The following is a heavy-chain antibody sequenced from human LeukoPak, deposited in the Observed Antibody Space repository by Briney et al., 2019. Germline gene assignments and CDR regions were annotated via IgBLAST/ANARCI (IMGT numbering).Heavy chain of an antibody. D-gene: IGHD2-21*02. V-gene: IGHV3-48*03. Sequence: PGGSLRLSCAASGFASSTYEFNWVRQAPGKGLEWVSYISSCGTTYYSESVRGRFTLSRDNAKNSLYLQMNSLRAEDTAVYYCARETADCGGDCYDYWGQGTLVTVSS. CDR1: GFASSTYE. J-gene: IGHJ4*02. CDR3: ARETADCGGDCYDY. CDR2: ISSCGTT.